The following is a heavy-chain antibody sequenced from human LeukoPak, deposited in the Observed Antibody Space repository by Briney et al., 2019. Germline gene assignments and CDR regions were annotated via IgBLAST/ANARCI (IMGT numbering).Heavy chain of an antibody. J-gene: IGHJ4*02. V-gene: IGHV3-20*04. CDR3: AKERDGYSSGWYMGLIDY. CDR1: GFTFDDYG. CDR2: INWNGGST. Sequence: GGSLRLSCAASGFTFDDYGMSWVRQAPGKGLEWVSGINWNGGSTGYADSVKGRFTISRDNAKNSLYLQMNSLRAEDTAVYYCAKERDGYSSGWYMGLIDYWGQGTLVTVSS. D-gene: IGHD6-19*01.